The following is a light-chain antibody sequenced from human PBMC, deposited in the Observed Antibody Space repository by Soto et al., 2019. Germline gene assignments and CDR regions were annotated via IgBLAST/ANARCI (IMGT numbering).Light chain of an antibody. CDR1: QSVTHY. V-gene: IGKV3-11*01. J-gene: IGKJ4*01. Sequence: ETVLTQSPATLSLSPGERATLSCRASQSVTHYLAWYQQKPGQAPRLLIYDTSIRAAGTPARFSGSGSRTDFPLPISSLEPEDFAVYYCHQRHNWPLTFGGGNKVEIK. CDR3: HQRHNWPLT. CDR2: DTS.